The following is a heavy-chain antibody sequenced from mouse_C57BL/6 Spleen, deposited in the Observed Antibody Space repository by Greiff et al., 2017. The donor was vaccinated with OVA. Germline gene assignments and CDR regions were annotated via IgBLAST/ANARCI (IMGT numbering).Heavy chain of an antibody. J-gene: IGHJ2*01. CDR3: ARGVEVDY. D-gene: IGHD1-1*02. CDR1: GFTFSDYG. CDR2: ISSGRSTI. V-gene: IGHV5-17*01. Sequence: DVKLVESGGGLVKPGGSLKLSCAASGFTFSDYGMHWVRQAPEKGLEWVAYISSGRSTIYYADTVKGRFTISRDNAKNTLFLQMTSLRSEDTAMYYCARGVEVDYWGQGTTLTVSS.